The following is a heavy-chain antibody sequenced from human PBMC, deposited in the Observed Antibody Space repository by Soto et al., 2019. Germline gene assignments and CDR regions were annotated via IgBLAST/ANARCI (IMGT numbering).Heavy chain of an antibody. CDR1: GFTFRNAG. J-gene: IGHJ4*01. CDR3: TTDSYSTIIIVRFDY. V-gene: IGHV3-15*07. CDR2: IKSKTDGGTT. Sequence: GGSLRLSCAASGFTFRNAGINWVRQAPGKGLEWVGRIKSKTDGGTTDYAAPVKGRFAISRDDSNNMVYLQMNSLKIEDTAVYYCTTDSYSTIIIVRFDYWGHGTLVTVSS. D-gene: IGHD3-22*01.